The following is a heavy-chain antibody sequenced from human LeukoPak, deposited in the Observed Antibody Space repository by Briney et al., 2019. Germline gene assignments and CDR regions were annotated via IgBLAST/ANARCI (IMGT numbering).Heavy chain of an antibody. D-gene: IGHD6-19*01. Sequence: WGSLRLSCTASGFAFSSFAMGWVRQSPGKGLEWLSTINGGGNTTFYADSVKGRFTISRDNSKNTLYLHMDSLRPDDPAIYYCTKELHVAVAVADYYYFYMDVWGRGTAVSVSS. CDR2: INGGGNTT. CDR1: GFAFSSFA. CDR3: TKELHVAVAVADYYYFYMDV. J-gene: IGHJ6*03. V-gene: IGHV3-23*01.